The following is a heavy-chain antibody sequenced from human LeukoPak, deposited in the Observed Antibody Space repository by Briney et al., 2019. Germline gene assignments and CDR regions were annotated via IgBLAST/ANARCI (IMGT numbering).Heavy chain of an antibody. J-gene: IGHJ4*02. CDR1: GFTFDDYA. Sequence: SGGSLRLSCAASGFTFDDYAMHWVRQAPGKGLEWVSLISGDGGSTYYADSVKGRFTISRDNAKNSLYLQMNSLRAEDTAVYYCAREDCSSTSCYSFDYWGQGTLVTVSS. CDR3: AREDCSSTSCYSFDY. V-gene: IGHV3-43*02. CDR2: ISGDGGST. D-gene: IGHD2-2*01.